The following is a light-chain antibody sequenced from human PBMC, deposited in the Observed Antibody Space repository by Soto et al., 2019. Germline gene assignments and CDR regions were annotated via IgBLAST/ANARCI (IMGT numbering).Light chain of an antibody. V-gene: IGKV3D-7*01. CDR2: GAS. J-gene: IGKJ1*01. Sequence: EFVLTQSPGTLSLSPGERVTLAGRASQSVSSSYLTWYQQKPGQAPRLLIYGASTRATSIPARFSGSGSGTDFTLTISSLQPEDFAVYYCQQDYKLRTFGQGTKVDI. CDR1: QSVSSSY. CDR3: QQDYKLRT.